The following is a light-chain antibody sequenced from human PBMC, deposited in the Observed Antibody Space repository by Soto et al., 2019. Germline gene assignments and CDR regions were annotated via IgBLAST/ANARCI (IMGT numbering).Light chain of an antibody. CDR1: QSVSSNY. Sequence: IVMTQSSGTLSLSPGETATLSCRAIQSVSSNYVAWFHQKPGQAPRLLIYGASSRATGVPDRFSASGSGTDFTLTISRMEPEDFAVYYCQQYGRSPFTFGPGTKVDIK. CDR2: GAS. CDR3: QQYGRSPFT. V-gene: IGKV3-20*01. J-gene: IGKJ3*01.